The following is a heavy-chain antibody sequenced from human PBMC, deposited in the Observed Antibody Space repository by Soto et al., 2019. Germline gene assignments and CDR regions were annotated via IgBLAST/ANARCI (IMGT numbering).Heavy chain of an antibody. CDR3: AGDSSSWYDAPFFDY. CDR1: GFSFSDYT. J-gene: IGHJ4*02. V-gene: IGHV3-30-3*01. D-gene: IGHD6-13*01. CDR2: ISYHGINK. Sequence: QVQLVESGGHVVQLGKSLTLSCAASGFSFSDYTMHWVRQSPGKGLEWVAVISYHGINKYYADSVKGRFTISRDNSKNTLFLQINHLRSEDAAVYHCAGDSSSWYDAPFFDYWGQGSLVTVSS.